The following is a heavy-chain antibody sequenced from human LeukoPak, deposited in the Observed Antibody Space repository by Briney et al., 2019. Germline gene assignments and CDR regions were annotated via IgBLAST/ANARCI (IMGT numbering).Heavy chain of an antibody. D-gene: IGHD6-13*01. J-gene: IGHJ4*02. Sequence: GESLKISCKGSGYSFTSYWIGWGRQMPGKGLEWMGIIYPGDSDTRYSPSFHGQVTISADKSISTAYLQWSSLKASDTAMYYCARHPYSSSWYYFDYWGQGTLVTVSS. CDR3: ARHPYSSSWYYFDY. CDR1: GYSFTSYW. CDR2: IYPGDSDT. V-gene: IGHV5-51*01.